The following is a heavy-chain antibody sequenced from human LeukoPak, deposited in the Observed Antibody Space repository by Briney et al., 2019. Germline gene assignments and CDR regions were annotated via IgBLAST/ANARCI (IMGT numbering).Heavy chain of an antibody. CDR1: GYSISSGYY. CDR2: IYHSGST. Sequence: PSETLSLTCAVSGYSISSGYYWGWIRRPPGKGLEWIGSIYHSGSTYYNPSLKSRVTISVDTSKNQFSLKLSSVTAADTAVYYCARLGYCSSTSCHRGYFDYWGQGTLVTVSS. CDR3: ARLGYCSSTSCHRGYFDY. J-gene: IGHJ4*02. V-gene: IGHV4-38-2*01. D-gene: IGHD2-2*01.